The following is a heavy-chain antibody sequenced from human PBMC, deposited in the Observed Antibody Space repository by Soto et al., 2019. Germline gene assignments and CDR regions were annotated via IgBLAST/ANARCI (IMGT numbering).Heavy chain of an antibody. CDR3: ARLADEYYGMDV. CDR1: GGSISSSSYY. Sequence: ASETLSLTCTVSGGSISSSSYYWGWIRQPPGKGLEWIGSIYYSGSTYYNPSLKSRVTISVDTSKNQFSLKLSSVTAADTAVYYCARLADEYYGMDVWGQGTTVTVSS. V-gene: IGHV4-39*01. CDR2: IYYSGST. J-gene: IGHJ6*02.